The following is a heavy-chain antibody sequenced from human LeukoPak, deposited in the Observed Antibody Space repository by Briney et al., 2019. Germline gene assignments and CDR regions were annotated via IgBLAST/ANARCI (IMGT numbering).Heavy chain of an antibody. D-gene: IGHD2-8*01. V-gene: IGHV4-34*01. CDR1: GVSVNAYS. J-gene: IGHJ4*02. CDR3: ARIRCGHTDDRCYNY. Sequence: PSETLSLTCAAHGVSVNAYSWSWLRHSPGKGLEWIGEINHSGGTNYNPSLKSRATISVDTSENQFSLRVTSVTAADTAVYYCARIRCGHTDDRCYNYWGQGTLVTVSS. CDR2: INHSGGT.